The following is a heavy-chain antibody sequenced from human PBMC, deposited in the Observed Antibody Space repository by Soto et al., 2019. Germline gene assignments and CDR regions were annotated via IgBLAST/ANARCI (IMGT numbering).Heavy chain of an antibody. Sequence: QSGGSLRFSCAASGFTFSGSAMHWVRQASGKGLEWVGRIRSKANSYATAYAASVKGRFTISRDDSKNTAYLQMNSLKTEDTAVYYCTSGGYSYLLLDVWGQGTTVTVSS. CDR2: IRSKANSYAT. D-gene: IGHD5-18*01. CDR3: TSGGYSYLLLDV. CDR1: GFTFSGSA. J-gene: IGHJ6*02. V-gene: IGHV3-73*01.